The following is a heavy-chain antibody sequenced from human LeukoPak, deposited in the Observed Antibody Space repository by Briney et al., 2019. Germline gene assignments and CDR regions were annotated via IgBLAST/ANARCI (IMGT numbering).Heavy chain of an antibody. V-gene: IGHV1-46*01. J-gene: IGHJ6*02. D-gene: IGHD2-15*01. CDR3: ARSGGSCYSVGGYPCYYGMDV. Sequence: ASVKVSCKASGYTFTSYYMHWVRQAPGQGLEWMGIINPSGGSTSYAQKFRGRVTMTRDTSTSTVYMELSSLRSEDTAVYYCARSGGSCYSVGGYPCYYGMDVWGQGTTVTVSS. CDR1: GYTFTSYY. CDR2: INPSGGST.